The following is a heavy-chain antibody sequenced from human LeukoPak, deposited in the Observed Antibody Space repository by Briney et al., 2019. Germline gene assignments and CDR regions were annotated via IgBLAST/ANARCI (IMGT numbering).Heavy chain of an antibody. CDR3: ARGSRRLADFHY. Sequence: SETLSLTCTVSGDSISSSDYYWGWIRQPPGKGLGWIGTISYSGSTYYNPSLQSRVTISVDTSKNQCSLELSSVTAADTAVYYCARGSRRLADFHYWGQGTLVTVSS. CDR1: GDSISSSDYY. D-gene: IGHD1-26*01. V-gene: IGHV4-39*01. J-gene: IGHJ4*02. CDR2: ISYSGST.